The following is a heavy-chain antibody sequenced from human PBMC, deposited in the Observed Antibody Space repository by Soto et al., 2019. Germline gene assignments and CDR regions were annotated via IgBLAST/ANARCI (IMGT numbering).Heavy chain of an antibody. CDR2: IYYSGST. CDR1: GGSISSSSYY. CDR3: ARGPDSSSWNYYYYYYMDV. V-gene: IGHV4-39*01. Sequence: QLQLQESGPGLVKPSETLSLTCTVSGGSISSSSYYWGWLRQPPGKGLEWFGSIYYSGSTYYNPSLKSRVTISVDTSKNQFSLKLSSVTAADTAVYYCARGPDSSSWNYYYYYYMDVWGKGTTVTVSS. D-gene: IGHD6-13*01. J-gene: IGHJ6*03.